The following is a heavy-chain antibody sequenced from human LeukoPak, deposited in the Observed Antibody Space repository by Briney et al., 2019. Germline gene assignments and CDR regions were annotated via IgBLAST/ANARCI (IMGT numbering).Heavy chain of an antibody. D-gene: IGHD2-15*01. CDR2: ISGSGDKT. CDR3: AKDTSAWWYHRAYMNV. V-gene: IGHV3-23*01. Sequence: GGSLRLSCAASGFTFSDYAMSRVRQAPGGGLEWVSAISGSGDKTFHADSVKGRFTTSRDNSKNTLSLQMSSLRVEDSAVYFCAKDTSAWWYHRAYMNVWGTGTTVTVSS. CDR1: GFTFSDYA. J-gene: IGHJ6*03.